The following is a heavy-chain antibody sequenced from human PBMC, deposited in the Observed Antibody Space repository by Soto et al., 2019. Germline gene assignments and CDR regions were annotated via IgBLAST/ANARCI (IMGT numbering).Heavy chain of an antibody. D-gene: IGHD3-3*01. V-gene: IGHV2-5*01. CDR1: GFSLSTSGVG. CDR3: AQIVSGVLRFLEWLPIEV. Sequence: SGPTLVNPTQTLTLTCPFSGFSLSTSGVGVGWIRQPPGKALEWLALIYWNDDKRYSPSLKSRLTITKDTSKNQVVLTITNMDPVDTVLFYCAQIVSGVLRFLEWLPIEVWGQGTTVIVTS. CDR2: IYWNDDK. J-gene: IGHJ6*02.